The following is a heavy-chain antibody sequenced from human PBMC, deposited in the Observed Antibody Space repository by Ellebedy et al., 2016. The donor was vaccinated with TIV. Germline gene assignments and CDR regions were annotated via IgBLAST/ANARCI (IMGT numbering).Heavy chain of an antibody. CDR1: GYTFTSYG. CDR2: ISAYNGNT. J-gene: IGHJ6*02. CDR3: VRIASTDLDYYYGMDV. Sequence: ASVKVSCXASGYTFTSYGISWVRQAPGQGLEWMGWISAYNGNTNYAQKLQGRVTMTTDTSTSTAYMELRSLRSDDTAVYYCVRIASTDLDYYYGMDVWGQGTTVTVSS. V-gene: IGHV1-18*04. D-gene: IGHD4-11*01.